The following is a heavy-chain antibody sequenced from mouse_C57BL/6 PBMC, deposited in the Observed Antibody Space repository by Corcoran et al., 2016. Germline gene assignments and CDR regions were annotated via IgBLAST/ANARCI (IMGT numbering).Heavy chain of an antibody. CDR2: INTYSGVP. Sequence: QIQLVQSGPELKKPGETVKISCKTSGYTFTTYGMSWGKQAPGKGLKWMGWINTYSGVPTYADDFKGRFAFSLETSASTAYLQINYLKNEDTATYFCARWDGSSDYAMDYWGQGTSVTVSS. D-gene: IGHD2-3*01. V-gene: IGHV9-3*01. CDR3: ARWDGSSDYAMDY. J-gene: IGHJ4*01. CDR1: GYTFTTYG.